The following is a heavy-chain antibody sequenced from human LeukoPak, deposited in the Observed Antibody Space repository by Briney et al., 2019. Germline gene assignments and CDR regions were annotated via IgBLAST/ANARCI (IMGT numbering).Heavy chain of an antibody. J-gene: IGHJ3*02. D-gene: IGHD3-3*01. CDR3: AKVIWRNVDPDAFDI. CDR1: GFTFDDYA. V-gene: IGHV3-9*01. CDR2: ISWNSGSI. Sequence: GGSLRLSCAASGFTFDDYAMHWVRQAPGKGLEWVSGISWNSGSIGYADSVKGRFTISRDNAKNSLYLQMNSLRAEDTALYYCAKVIWRNVDPDAFDIWGQGTMVTVSS.